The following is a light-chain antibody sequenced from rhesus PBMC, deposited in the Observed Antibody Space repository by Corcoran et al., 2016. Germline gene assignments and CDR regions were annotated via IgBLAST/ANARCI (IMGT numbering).Light chain of an antibody. CDR2: KAS. J-gene: IGKJ3*01. V-gene: IGKV1-22*01. Sequence: DIQMTQSPSSLSASVGDTVTITCRASQGISSWLAWYQQKPGKAPKVLNYKASSLQSGVPSRFSGSGSGTDFKLTISSLQSEDFAAYYCQQYSSRPFTFGPGTKLDIK. CDR3: QQYSSRPFT. CDR1: QGISSW.